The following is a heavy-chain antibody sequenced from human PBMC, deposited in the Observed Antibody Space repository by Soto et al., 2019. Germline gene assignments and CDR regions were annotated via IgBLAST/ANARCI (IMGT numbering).Heavy chain of an antibody. J-gene: IGHJ5*02. V-gene: IGHV2-5*02. CDR3: EHRRSNRFDP. Sequence: XWPTLMNTTQTLTLTCTFSLFSLITSGVGVGWIRQPPGKALEWLALIYWDDDKRYSPSLKSRLTITKDTSKNQVVLTMTNMDPVDTATPYCEHRRSNRFDPWGQGTLVTVSS. CDR1: LFSLITSGVG. CDR2: IYWDDDK.